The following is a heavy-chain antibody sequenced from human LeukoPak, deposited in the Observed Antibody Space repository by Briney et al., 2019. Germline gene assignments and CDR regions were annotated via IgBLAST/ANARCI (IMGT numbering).Heavy chain of an antibody. Sequence: SETLSLTCAIYSGSFSGYYWNWISQPPGKGLEWIGEINHSGFTNYNPSLNSRVTMSVDTSKNQFSLNLTSVTAADTAVYYCAASGWTPGLDYWGQGTPVTVSS. J-gene: IGHJ4*02. CDR3: AASGWTPGLDY. CDR1: SGSFSGYY. V-gene: IGHV4-34*01. CDR2: INHSGFT. D-gene: IGHD6-19*01.